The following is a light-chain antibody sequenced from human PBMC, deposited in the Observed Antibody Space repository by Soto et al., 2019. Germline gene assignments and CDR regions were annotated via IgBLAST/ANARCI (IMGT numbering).Light chain of an antibody. CDR2: DNN. Sequence: QSVLTQPPSGSGAPGQRVTISCTGSSSNIGAGYEVHWYQQLPGTAPKLLIYDNNNRPSGVPDRFSGSKSGTSASLAITGLQAEDETDYYCQSYDSSLSGVVFGGGTQLTVL. V-gene: IGLV1-40*01. CDR3: QSYDSSLSGVV. CDR1: SSNIGAGYE. J-gene: IGLJ2*01.